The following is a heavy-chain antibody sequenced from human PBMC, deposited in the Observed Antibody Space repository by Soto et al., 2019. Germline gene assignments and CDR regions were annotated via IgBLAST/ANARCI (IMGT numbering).Heavy chain of an antibody. CDR3: AGDSSGWYFFDY. V-gene: IGHV1-3*01. J-gene: IGHJ4*02. D-gene: IGHD6-19*01. CDR2: INAGNGNT. CDR1: GYTFTSYA. Sequence: ASVKVSCKASGYTFTSYAMHWVRQAPGQRLEWMGWINAGNGNTKYSQKFQGRVTITRDTSASTAYMELSSLRSEDTAVYYCAGDSSGWYFFDYWGQGTLVTVSS.